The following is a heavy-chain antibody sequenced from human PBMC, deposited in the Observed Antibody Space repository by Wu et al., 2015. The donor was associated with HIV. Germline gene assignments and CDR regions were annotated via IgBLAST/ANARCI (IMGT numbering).Heavy chain of an antibody. Sequence: QVQLVQSGAEVKKPGASVKVSCKASGYTFTSYGISWVRQAPGQGLEWMGWISAYNGNTNYAQKLQGRVTMTTDTSTSTAYMELRSLRSDDTAVYYCARDQGLSSGWWHYYYYYGMDVWGQGTTVTVSS. CDR3: ARDQGLSSGWWHYYYYYGMDV. CDR1: GYTFTSYG. CDR2: ISAYNGNT. V-gene: IGHV1-18*01. D-gene: IGHD6-19*01. J-gene: IGHJ6*02.